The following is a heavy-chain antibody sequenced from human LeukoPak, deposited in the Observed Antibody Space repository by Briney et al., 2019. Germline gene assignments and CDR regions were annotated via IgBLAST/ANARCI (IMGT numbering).Heavy chain of an antibody. V-gene: IGHV1-2*02. CDR3: ARDWYFDL. J-gene: IGHJ2*01. Sequence: ASVKVPCKASGYTFTGYYLHWVRQAPGQGLEWMAWINPNSGDTNFARKFQGRVTLTWDTSITTAYMDLSRLISDDTAVYYCARDWYFDLWGRGTLVTVSS. CDR1: GYTFTGYY. CDR2: INPNSGDT.